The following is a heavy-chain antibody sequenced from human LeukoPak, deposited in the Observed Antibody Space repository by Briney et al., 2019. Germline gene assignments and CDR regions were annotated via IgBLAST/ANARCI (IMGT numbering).Heavy chain of an antibody. D-gene: IGHD3-10*01. CDR2: FYSGGST. J-gene: IGHJ4*02. CDR3: ARVWVVRYYYGSGSYFDY. V-gene: IGHV3-66*01. CDR1: GFTVRSNY. Sequence: GGSLRLSRAASGFTVRSNYMSWVRQAPGEGLEGVSVFYSGGSTYYADSVKGRFTISRDNSKNTLYLQMNSLRAEDTAVYYCARVWVVRYYYGSGSYFDYWGQGTLVTVSS.